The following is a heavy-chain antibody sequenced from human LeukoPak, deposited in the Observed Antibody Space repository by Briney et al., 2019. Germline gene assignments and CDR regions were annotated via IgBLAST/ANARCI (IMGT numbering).Heavy chain of an antibody. V-gene: IGHV3-23*01. Sequence: GGSLRLSCAASGFTFSSYAMSWVRQAPGKGLEWVSAISGSGGSTYYADSVKGRFTISRDNAKNSLYLQMNSLRAEDTAVYYCARRPLGGGSYYAFDYWGQGTLVTVSS. CDR2: ISGSGGST. CDR3: ARRPLGGGSYYAFDY. CDR1: GFTFSSYA. D-gene: IGHD1-26*01. J-gene: IGHJ4*02.